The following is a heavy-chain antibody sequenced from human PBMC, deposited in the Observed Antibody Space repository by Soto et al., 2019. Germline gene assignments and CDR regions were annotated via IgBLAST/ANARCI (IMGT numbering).Heavy chain of an antibody. D-gene: IGHD1-7*01. J-gene: IGHJ6*03. V-gene: IGHV6-1*01. CDR1: GNSVSSNSAA. Sequence: SQTLSLTCAISGNSVSSNSAAWNWIRQSPSRGLEWLGRTYYRSRWYNDYAVSVRSRITVNPDTSKNQFSLQLTSVTPEDTAVYYCAGTTSHYWYYMDVWGKGTTVTDSS. CDR3: AGTTSHYWYYMDV. CDR2: TYYRSRWYN.